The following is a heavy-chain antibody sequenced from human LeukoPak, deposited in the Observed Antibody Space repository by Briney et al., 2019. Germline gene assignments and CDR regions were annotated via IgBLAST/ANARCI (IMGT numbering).Heavy chain of an antibody. CDR1: GGSISSNY. CDR3: ARGVVVVTPQWYFDL. CDR2: IYYSGST. J-gene: IGHJ2*01. V-gene: IGHV4-59*01. D-gene: IGHD2-21*02. Sequence: SQTLSLTCTVSGGSISSNYWRWIRQPPGKGLEWIGYIYYSGSTNYNPSLKSRVTISVDTSKNQFSLKLSSVTAADTAVYYCARGVVVVTPQWYFDLWGRGTQVTVSS.